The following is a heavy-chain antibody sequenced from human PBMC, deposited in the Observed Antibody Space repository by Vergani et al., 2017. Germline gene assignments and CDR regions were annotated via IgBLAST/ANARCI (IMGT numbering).Heavy chain of an antibody. J-gene: IGHJ4*02. Sequence: QVQLQESGPGLVKPSETLSLTCALSGYSISSGYYWGWIRQPPGKGLEWIGSIYHSGSTYYNPSLKSRVTISVDTSKNQFSLKLSSVTAADTAVYYCARHGGLGADFDYWGQGTLVTVSS. CDR1: GYSISSGYY. CDR2: IYHSGST. D-gene: IGHD3/OR15-3a*01. CDR3: ARHGGLGADFDY. V-gene: IGHV4-38-2*01.